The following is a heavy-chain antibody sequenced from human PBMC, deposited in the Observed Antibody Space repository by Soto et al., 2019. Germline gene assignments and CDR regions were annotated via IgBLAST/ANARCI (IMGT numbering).Heavy chain of an antibody. CDR3: ATGFSGYDKRDY. J-gene: IGHJ4*02. CDR1: GYTLTELS. CDR2: FDPEDGET. D-gene: IGHD5-12*01. Sequence: ASVKVSCKVSGYTLTELSMHWVRQAPGKGLEWMGGFDPEDGETIYAQKFQGRVTMTEDTSTDTAYMELSSLRSEDTAVYYCATGFSGYDKRDYWGQGTLVTVSS. V-gene: IGHV1-24*01.